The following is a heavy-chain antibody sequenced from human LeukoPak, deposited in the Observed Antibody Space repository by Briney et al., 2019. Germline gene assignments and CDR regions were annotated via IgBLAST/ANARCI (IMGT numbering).Heavy chain of an antibody. CDR3: AKGGIAVADLKYYFDY. Sequence: GGSLRLSCAASGFTVSSNYMSWVRQAPGKGLEWVSIIYSGGSTYYADSVKGRFTISRDNSKNTLYLQMNSLRAEDTAVYYCAKGGIAVADLKYYFDYWGQGTLVTVSS. J-gene: IGHJ4*02. D-gene: IGHD6-19*01. V-gene: IGHV3-53*01. CDR2: IYSGGST. CDR1: GFTVSSNY.